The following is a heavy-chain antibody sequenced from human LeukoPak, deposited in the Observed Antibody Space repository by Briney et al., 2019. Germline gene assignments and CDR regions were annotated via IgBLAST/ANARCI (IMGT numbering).Heavy chain of an antibody. CDR2: INPNSGGT. V-gene: IGHV1-2*02. Sequence: ASVKVSCKASGYTFTGYYMHWVRQAPGQGLEWMGWINPNSGGTNYAQKFQGRVTMTRNTSISTAYMELSSLRSEDTAVYYCARYGSGNTFDYWGQGTLVTVSS. D-gene: IGHD3-10*01. CDR1: GYTFTGYY. J-gene: IGHJ4*02. CDR3: ARYGSGNTFDY.